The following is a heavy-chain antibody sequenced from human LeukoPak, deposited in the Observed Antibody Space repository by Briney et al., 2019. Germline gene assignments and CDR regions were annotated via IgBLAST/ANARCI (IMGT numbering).Heavy chain of an antibody. CDR2: ISGSGGST. V-gene: IGHV3-23*01. CDR1: GFTFSSYT. J-gene: IGHJ4*02. Sequence: PGGSLRLSCAASGFTFSSYTMNWVRQAPGKGLEWVSAISGSGGSTYYADSVKGRFTISRDNSKNTLYLQMNSLRAEDTAVYYCARWYCNSNSCYYDYWGQGTLVTVSS. CDR3: ARWYCNSNSCYYDY. D-gene: IGHD2-2*01.